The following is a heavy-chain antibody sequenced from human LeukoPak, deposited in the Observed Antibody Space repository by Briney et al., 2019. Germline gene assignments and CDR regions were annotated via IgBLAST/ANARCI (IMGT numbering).Heavy chain of an antibody. Sequence: GGSLRLSCAASGFIFKNYAMSWVRQAPGKGLELVSIISGTSDTTRYGDSVRGRFPTSRDNPRNPLYLQIDSLRVDDTAVYYCAKADATIGGAFDIWGQGTMVIVSS. CDR2: ISGTSDTT. CDR1: GFIFKNYA. CDR3: AKADATIGGAFDI. V-gene: IGHV3-23*01. J-gene: IGHJ3*02. D-gene: IGHD3-3*01.